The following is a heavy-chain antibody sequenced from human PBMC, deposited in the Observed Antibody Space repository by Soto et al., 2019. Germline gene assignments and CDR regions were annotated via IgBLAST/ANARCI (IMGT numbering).Heavy chain of an antibody. V-gene: IGHV4-59*01. CDR3: ARVMTTVTTLYMDV. J-gene: IGHJ6*03. CDR2: IYYSGST. D-gene: IGHD4-17*01. Sequence: SETLSLTCTVSGGPISSYYWSWIRQPPGKGLEWIGYIYYSGSTNYNPSLKSRVTISVDTSKNQFSLKLSSVTAADTAVYYCARVMTTVTTLYMDVWGKGTTVTVS. CDR1: GGPISSYY.